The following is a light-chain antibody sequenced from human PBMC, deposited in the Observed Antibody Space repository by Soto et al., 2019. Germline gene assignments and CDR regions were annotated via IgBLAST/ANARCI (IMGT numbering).Light chain of an antibody. CDR3: AAWDDSLNGHWV. V-gene: IGLV1-44*01. Sequence: QSVLTQPPSASGTPGQRVTISCSGSSSNIGSNTVNWYQQLPGTAPKLLIHSNNQRPSGVPDRFSGSKSGASASLAISGLQSEDEAYYYCAAWDDSLNGHWVFGGGTKVTVL. J-gene: IGLJ3*02. CDR2: SNN. CDR1: SSNIGSNT.